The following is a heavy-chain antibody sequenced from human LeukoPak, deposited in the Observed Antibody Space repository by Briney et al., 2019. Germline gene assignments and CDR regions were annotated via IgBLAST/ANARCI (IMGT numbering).Heavy chain of an antibody. D-gene: IGHD3-10*01. V-gene: IGHV4-59*01. J-gene: IGHJ4*02. CDR1: GDSFSNKY. CDR2: VYYTGST. Sequence: SETLSLTCTVSGDSFSNKYWTWIRQAPGKGLEWIGYVYYTGSTSYSPSLSSRLTISIDLSKTQFSLEMHSVTAADTAVYFRARGSGDGFDYWGQGSLVTVSS. CDR3: ARGSGDGFDY.